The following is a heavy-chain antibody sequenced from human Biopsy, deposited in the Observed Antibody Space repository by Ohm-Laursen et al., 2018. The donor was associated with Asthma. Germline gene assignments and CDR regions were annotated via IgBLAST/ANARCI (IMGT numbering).Heavy chain of an antibody. CDR1: GFSFSNFG. Sequence: SLRLSCAAPGFSFSNFGMHWVRQAPGKGLEWVAVISFDGSNEDYADSVKGRFTISRDNSKNTLFLEMNSLRPEDTAVYYCAKEFFPGWELRRGPDSWGQGTLVTVSS. V-gene: IGHV3-30*18. J-gene: IGHJ4*02. CDR3: AKEFFPGWELRRGPDS. D-gene: IGHD1-26*01. CDR2: ISFDGSNE.